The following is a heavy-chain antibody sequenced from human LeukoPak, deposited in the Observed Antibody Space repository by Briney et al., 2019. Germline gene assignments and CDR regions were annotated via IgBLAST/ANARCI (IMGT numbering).Heavy chain of an antibody. V-gene: IGHV1-2*02. CDR3: AKVISVATGKYYFDY. J-gene: IGHJ4*02. D-gene: IGHD5-12*01. CDR1: GYTLTGHF. CDR2: IAPDGGVT. Sequence: ASVKVSCKSSGYTLTGHFIHWVRQAPGQGLDWMGWIAPDGGVTKYAQKFRGRVTMTTDTSTSTAFMELRSLRSDDTAVYYCAKVISVATGKYYFDYWGQGTLVTVSS.